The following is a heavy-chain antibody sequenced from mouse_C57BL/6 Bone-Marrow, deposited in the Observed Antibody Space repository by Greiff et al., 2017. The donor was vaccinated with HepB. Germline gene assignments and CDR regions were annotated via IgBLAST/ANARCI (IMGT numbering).Heavy chain of an antibody. CDR3: ARYIYYGSSCFDY. Sequence: VQLQESGAELVKPGASVKISCKASGYAFSSYWMNWVKQRPGKGLEWIGQIYPGDGDTNYNGKFKGKATLTADKSSRTAYMQLRSLTSEDSAVYVCARYIYYGSSCFDYWGQGTTLTVAS. D-gene: IGHD1-1*01. CDR1: GYAFSSYW. CDR2: IYPGDGDT. V-gene: IGHV1-80*01. J-gene: IGHJ2*01.